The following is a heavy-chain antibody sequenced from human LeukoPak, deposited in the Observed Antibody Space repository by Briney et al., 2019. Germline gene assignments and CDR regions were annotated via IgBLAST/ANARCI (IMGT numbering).Heavy chain of an antibody. D-gene: IGHD3-10*01. Sequence: SETLSLTCTVSGGSISSGGYYWSWIRQHPGKGLEWIGYIYYSGSTYYNPSLKSRVTISVDTSKNQFSLKLSSVTAADTAVYYCASLPRAYGSGQGTDYWGQGTLVTVSS. CDR1: GGSISSGGYY. CDR3: ASLPRAYGSGQGTDY. V-gene: IGHV4-31*03. J-gene: IGHJ4*02. CDR2: IYYSGST.